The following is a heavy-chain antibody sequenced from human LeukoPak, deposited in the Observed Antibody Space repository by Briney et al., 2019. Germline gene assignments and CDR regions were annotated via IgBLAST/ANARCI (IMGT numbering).Heavy chain of an antibody. CDR1: GGSISSADFY. Sequence: THSLTCTVSGGSISSADFYGSWIRQPPGKGLECIGYIYYSGSTYYNPSLKSRVTISVDTSKNQFSLKLSYVTAADTAVYYCARVVPVRAFDYWG. J-gene: IGHJ4*01. CDR3: ARVVPVRAFDY. CDR2: IYYSGST. V-gene: IGHV4-30-4*01. D-gene: IGHD2-2*01.